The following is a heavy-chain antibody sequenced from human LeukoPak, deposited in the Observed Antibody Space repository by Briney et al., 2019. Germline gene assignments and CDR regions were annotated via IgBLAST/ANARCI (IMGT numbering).Heavy chain of an antibody. CDR1: GFTFSSYS. CDR3: ARGGIAVAGSAAFDY. Sequence: GGSLRLSCAASGFTFSSYSMNWVRQAPGKGLEWVSGINWNGGSTGYADSVKGRFTISRDNAKNSLYLQMNSLRAEDTALYYCARGGIAVAGSAAFDYWGQGTLVTVSS. CDR2: INWNGGST. J-gene: IGHJ4*02. V-gene: IGHV3-20*04. D-gene: IGHD6-19*01.